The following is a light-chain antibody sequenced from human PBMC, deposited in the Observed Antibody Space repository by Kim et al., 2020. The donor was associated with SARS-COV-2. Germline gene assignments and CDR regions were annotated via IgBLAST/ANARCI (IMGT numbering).Light chain of an antibody. CDR2: AAS. CDR1: QDIRNA. CDR3: QQYYRALL. J-gene: IGKJ3*01. Sequence: DIQMTQSPSSLSASVGDRVTITCRASQDIRNALAWYQQKPGKAPKLLLSAASKLESGVPSRFSGSGSGTDFTLTISSLQPEDFATYYCQQYYRALLFGPGTEVDVK. V-gene: IGKV1-NL1*01.